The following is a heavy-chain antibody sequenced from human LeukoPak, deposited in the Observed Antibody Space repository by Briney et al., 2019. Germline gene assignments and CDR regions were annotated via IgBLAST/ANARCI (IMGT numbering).Heavy chain of an antibody. CDR1: GYTFTSYG. CDR3: ASLLGHYYDSSGYHPQTDY. D-gene: IGHD3-22*01. V-gene: IGHV1-69*05. J-gene: IGHJ4*02. CDR2: IIPIFGTA. Sequence: SVKVSCKASGYTFTSYGISWVRQAPGQGLEWMGRIIPIFGTANYAQKFQGRVTITTDESTSTAYMELSSLRSEDTAVYYCASLLGHYYDSSGYHPQTDYWGQGTLVTVSS.